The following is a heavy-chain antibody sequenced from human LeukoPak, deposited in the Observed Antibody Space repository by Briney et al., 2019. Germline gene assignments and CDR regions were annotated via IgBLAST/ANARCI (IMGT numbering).Heavy chain of an antibody. CDR2: IDPYTGNT. V-gene: IGHV1-2*02. CDR3: AREYSASEH. J-gene: IGHJ4*02. Sequence: ASVKVSCKASGYTFVGYYLHWVRQAPGQGLEWMAWIDPYTGNTHYAQKFQGRITVTGDTSVSTTYMELSWLTSDDTARYYCAREYSASEHWGQGTLVTVSS. D-gene: IGHD5-12*01. CDR1: GYTFVGYY.